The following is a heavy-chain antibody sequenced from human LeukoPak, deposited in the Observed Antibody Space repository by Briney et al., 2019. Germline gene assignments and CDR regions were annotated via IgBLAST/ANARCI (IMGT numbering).Heavy chain of an antibody. CDR3: ARRARGGTYFDY. CDR1: GLTFSSYG. CDR2: ISGRGTST. D-gene: IGHD1-1*01. Sequence: GSLRLSCVASGLTFSSYGMSWVRQAPGKGLEWVSSISGRGTSTFYADSVKGRFTISRDNSKNTLYLQMNSLRAEDTAVYYCARRARGGTYFDYWGQGTLVTVSP. V-gene: IGHV3-23*05. J-gene: IGHJ4*02.